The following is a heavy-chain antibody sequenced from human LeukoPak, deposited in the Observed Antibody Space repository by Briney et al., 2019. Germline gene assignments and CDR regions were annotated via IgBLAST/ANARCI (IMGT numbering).Heavy chain of an antibody. J-gene: IGHJ4*02. CDR2: ISDSGGRT. V-gene: IGHV3-23*01. D-gene: IGHD3-10*01. CDR1: GITLSNYG. CDR3: AKRGVVIRVVLVGFHKEAYYFDS. Sequence: PGGSLRLSCGVSGITLSNYGMSWVRQAPGKGLEWVAGISDSGGRTNYADSVKGRFTISRDGPKNTLYLQMNSLRVEDTAVYFCAKRGVVIRVVLVGFHKEAYYFDSWGQGALVTVSS.